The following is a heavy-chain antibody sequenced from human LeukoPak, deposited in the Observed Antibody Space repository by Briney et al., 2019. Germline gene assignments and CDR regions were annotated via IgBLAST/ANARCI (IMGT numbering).Heavy chain of an antibody. CDR2: IYYSGST. CDR3: ARHVAGYSSNWYAGWFDP. V-gene: IGHV4-59*08. Sequence: SETLSLTCTVSGGSISSYYWSWIRQPPGKGLEWIGYIYYSGSTKYNPSLKSRVTISVDPSKNQLSLKLSSVTAADTAVYYCARHVAGYSSNWYAGWFDPWGQGTLVTVSS. CDR1: GGSISSYY. J-gene: IGHJ5*02. D-gene: IGHD6-13*01.